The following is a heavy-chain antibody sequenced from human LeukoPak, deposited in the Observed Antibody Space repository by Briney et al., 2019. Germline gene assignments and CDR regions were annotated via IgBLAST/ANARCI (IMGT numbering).Heavy chain of an antibody. CDR1: GGSISNTSYY. J-gene: IGHJ4*02. CDR2: IYYSGTT. Sequence: PSETLSLTCTVSGGSISNTSYYGGWIRQPPGKGLEWIGSIYYSGTTYYNPSLKSRVTISVDTSKDQFSLKLSSVTAADTAFYYCAREMLNGSGYFDYWGQGTLVTVSS. D-gene: IGHD3-3*01. V-gene: IGHV4-39*07. CDR3: AREMLNGSGYFDY.